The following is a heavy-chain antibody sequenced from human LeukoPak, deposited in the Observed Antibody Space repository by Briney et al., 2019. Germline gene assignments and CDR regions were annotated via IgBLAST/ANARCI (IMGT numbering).Heavy chain of an antibody. D-gene: IGHD3-9*01. J-gene: IGHJ4*02. CDR2: ISSGSDYI. CDR3: ARLTAGPLDY. Sequence: PGGSLRLSCAASGFTFSSYSMNWVRQAPGKGLEWVSYISSGSDYIYYADPVKGRFTISRDNAKNSLYLQMNSLRAEDTAVYYCARLTAGPLDYWGQGTLVTVSS. V-gene: IGHV3-21*01. CDR1: GFTFSSYS.